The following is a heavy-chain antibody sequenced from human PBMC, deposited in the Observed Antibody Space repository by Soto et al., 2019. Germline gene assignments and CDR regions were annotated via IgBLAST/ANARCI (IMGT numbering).Heavy chain of an antibody. J-gene: IGHJ3*02. V-gene: IGHV3-23*01. D-gene: IGHD3-22*01. Sequence: EVQLWESGGGLRQPGGSLRLSCVASGYNFNKYAVSWVRQAPGKGLEWVSAIGTSGDNTYYTDSVKGRFTISRDNSKNMLYLQMDSLTAEDTAVYYCARRAYYFDDTGSHAFDIWGQGTRVTVSS. CDR2: IGTSGDNT. CDR3: ARRAYYFDDTGSHAFDI. CDR1: GYNFNKYA.